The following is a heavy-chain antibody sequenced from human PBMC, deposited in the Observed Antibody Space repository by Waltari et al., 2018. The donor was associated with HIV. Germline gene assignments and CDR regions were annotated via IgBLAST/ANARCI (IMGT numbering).Heavy chain of an antibody. D-gene: IGHD2-21*02. Sequence: QVQLQESGPGLVKPSETLSLTCAVSGVSISSYNWWSWVRQPPGKGVEWIGEVFPSGSTNYNPSLKSRVTLSVDKSKTQFSLKLTSVTAADTAVYFCARVMSGDYGSSWFDPWGQGTLVTVSS. CDR1: GVSISSYNW. CDR3: ARVMSGDYGSSWFDP. CDR2: VFPSGST. V-gene: IGHV4-4*02. J-gene: IGHJ5*02.